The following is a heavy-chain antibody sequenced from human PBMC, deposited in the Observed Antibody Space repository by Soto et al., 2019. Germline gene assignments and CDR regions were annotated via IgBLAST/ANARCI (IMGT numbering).Heavy chain of an antibody. CDR1: GGTFSSYA. D-gene: IGHD3-22*01. J-gene: IGHJ4*02. CDR3: ARAAGGYYDSSGRELDY. CDR2: IIPIFGTA. V-gene: IGHV1-69*01. Sequence: QVQLVQSGAEVKKPGSSVKVSCKASGGTFSSYAISWVRQAPGQGLEWMGGIIPIFGTANYARKFQGRVTITADESTSTAYMELSSLRSEDTAVYYCARAAGGYYDSSGRELDYWGQGTLVTVSS.